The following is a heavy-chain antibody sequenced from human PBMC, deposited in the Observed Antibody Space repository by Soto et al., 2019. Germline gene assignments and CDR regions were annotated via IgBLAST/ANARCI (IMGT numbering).Heavy chain of an antibody. CDR1: GFTFSSYA. V-gene: IGHV3-30-3*01. CDR2: ISYDGSNK. J-gene: IGHJ6*02. Sequence: QVQLVESGGGVGQPGRSLRLSCAASGFTFSSYAMDWVRQAPGTGLEWVAVISYDGSNKYYADSVKGRFTISRDNSKNTLYLQMNSLRAEDTAAYYCAREGGQWLVFRHYYGMDVWGQGTTVTVSS. D-gene: IGHD6-19*01. CDR3: AREGGQWLVFRHYYGMDV.